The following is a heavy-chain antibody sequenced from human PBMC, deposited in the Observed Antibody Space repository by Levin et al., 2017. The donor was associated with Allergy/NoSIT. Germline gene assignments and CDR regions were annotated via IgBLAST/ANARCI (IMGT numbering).Heavy chain of an antibody. D-gene: IGHD2-8*01. J-gene: IGHJ4*02. Sequence: GGSLRLSCAASAFTFDDYAMHWVRQAPGKGLEWVSGISWNSGSIGYADSVKGRFTISRDNAKNSLYLQMDSLRAEDTALYYCAKGRGEWCMLCPFDSWGQGTLVTVSS. V-gene: IGHV3-9*01. CDR1: AFTFDDYA. CDR2: ISWNSGSI. CDR3: AKGRGEWCMLCPFDS.